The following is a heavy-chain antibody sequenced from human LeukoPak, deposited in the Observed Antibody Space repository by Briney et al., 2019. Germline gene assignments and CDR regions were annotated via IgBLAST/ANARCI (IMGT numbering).Heavy chain of an antibody. CDR3: TRAGRYCSGGSCYSFY. D-gene: IGHD2-15*01. Sequence: KPARSLRLSCTASGFTFGDYAMSWFRQAPGEGLDRVGFIRSKAHGGTTEYAASVKGRFTISRDDSKSIAYLQMDSLKTEDTAVYYCTRAGRYCSGGSCYSFYWGQGTLVTVSS. CDR1: GFTFGDYA. V-gene: IGHV3-49*05. CDR2: IRSKAHGGTT. J-gene: IGHJ4*02.